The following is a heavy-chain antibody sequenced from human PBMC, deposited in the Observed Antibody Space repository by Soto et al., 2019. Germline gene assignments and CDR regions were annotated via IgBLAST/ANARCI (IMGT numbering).Heavy chain of an antibody. V-gene: IGHV4-59*01. D-gene: IGHD6-19*01. Sequence: SETLSLTCTVSNVAISSYYWSWIRQPPGKGMEWIGYIYYTGNTNYNPSLKSRVTISVDTSKNQFSLNLNSVTAADTAVYYCARSVQSTGWDSWYFDLWGRGALVTVSS. CDR3: ARSVQSTGWDSWYFDL. J-gene: IGHJ2*01. CDR2: IYYTGNT. CDR1: NVAISSYY.